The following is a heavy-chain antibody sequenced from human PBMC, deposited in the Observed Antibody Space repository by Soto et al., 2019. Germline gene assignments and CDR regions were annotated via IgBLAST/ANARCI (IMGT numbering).Heavy chain of an antibody. Sequence: EVQLVESGGGLVQPGGSLRLSCAASGFTFSSYWMSWVRQAPGKGLEWVANIKQEGSEKYYVDSVKGRFTISRDNAKNSLYLQMNGLRAEDTAVYYCARDQSGPLLSDYYYYMDVWGKGTTVTVSS. J-gene: IGHJ6*03. CDR3: ARDQSGPLLSDYYYYMDV. CDR1: GFTFSSYW. D-gene: IGHD2-2*01. V-gene: IGHV3-7*01. CDR2: IKQEGSEK.